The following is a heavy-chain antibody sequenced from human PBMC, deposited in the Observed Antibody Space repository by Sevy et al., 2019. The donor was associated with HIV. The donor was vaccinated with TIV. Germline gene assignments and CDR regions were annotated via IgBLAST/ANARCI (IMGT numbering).Heavy chain of an antibody. J-gene: IGHJ6*02. V-gene: IGHV3-23*01. Sequence: QLGGSLRLSCAASGFTFSSYAMNWVRQAPGKGLEWVSAISHSGGSTYYADSVKGRFTISRDNSKNTRYLQMNSLRAEDTAVYYCAKGTLVVPAVIYYYYGMDVWGQGTTVTVSS. CDR2: ISHSGGST. CDR1: GFTFSSYA. CDR3: AKGTLVVPAVIYYYYGMDV. D-gene: IGHD2-2*02.